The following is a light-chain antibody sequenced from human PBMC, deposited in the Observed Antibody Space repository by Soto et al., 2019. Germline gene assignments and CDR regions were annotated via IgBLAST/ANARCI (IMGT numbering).Light chain of an antibody. V-gene: IGKV2-24*01. J-gene: IGKJ1*01. CDR3: IQLSQFPRT. CDR1: QSLVYSDGNTY. Sequence: VLTQPPLSSPVTLGQPASISCRSSQSLVYSDGNTYLSWLQHRTGQPPRLLIYQVSNRFSGVPDRFSGSGAGTDFTLKISRVEAEDVEVYSFIQLSQFPRTFGQGTKVEIK. CDR2: QVS.